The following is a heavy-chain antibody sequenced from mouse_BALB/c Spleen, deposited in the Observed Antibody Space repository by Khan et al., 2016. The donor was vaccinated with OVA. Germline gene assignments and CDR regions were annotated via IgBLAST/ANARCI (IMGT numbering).Heavy chain of an antibody. CDR3: ARSNDDGSGLYAMDY. CDR2: IAPGSDSS. Sequence: DLVKPGASVKLSCKASGYTFTSYWINWTKQRPGQGLEWIGQIAPGSDSSYYSEMFKGKATLTVDTSSSTAYIQLSSLSSEDSAVYFSARSNDDGSGLYAMDYWGQGTSVTVSS. J-gene: IGHJ4*01. D-gene: IGHD1-1*01. CDR1: GYTFTSYW. V-gene: IGHV1S41*01.